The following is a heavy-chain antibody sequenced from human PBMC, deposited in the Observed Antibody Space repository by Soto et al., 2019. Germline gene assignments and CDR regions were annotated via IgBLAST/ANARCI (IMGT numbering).Heavy chain of an antibody. Sequence: EVQLVESGGGLVQPGGSLRLSCAASGFTFSSYWMSWVRQAPGKGLEWVANIKQDGSEKYYVDSVKGRFTISRDNAKNSLYLQMNSLRAEDTAVYYCARVGYCSGGSCYSRYYYGMDVWGRGTTVTVSS. D-gene: IGHD2-15*01. V-gene: IGHV3-7*05. CDR2: IKQDGSEK. CDR3: ARVGYCSGGSCYSRYYYGMDV. CDR1: GFTFSSYW. J-gene: IGHJ6*02.